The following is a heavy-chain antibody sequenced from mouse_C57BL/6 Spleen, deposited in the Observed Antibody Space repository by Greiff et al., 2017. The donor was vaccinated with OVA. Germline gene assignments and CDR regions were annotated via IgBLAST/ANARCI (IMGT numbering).Heavy chain of an antibody. J-gene: IGHJ1*03. D-gene: IGHD1-1*01. CDR2: ISYDGSN. Sequence: QSGPGLVKPSQSLSLTCSVTGYSITSGYYWNWIRQFPGNKLEWMGYISYDGSNNYNPSLKNRISITRDTSKNQFFLKLNSVTTEDTATYYCASLNYYGSPHWYFDVWGTGTTVTVSS. CDR3: ASLNYYGSPHWYFDV. V-gene: IGHV3-6*01. CDR1: GYSITSGYY.